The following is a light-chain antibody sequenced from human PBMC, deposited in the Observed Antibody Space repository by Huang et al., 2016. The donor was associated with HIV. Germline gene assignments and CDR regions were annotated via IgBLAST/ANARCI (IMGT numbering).Light chain of an antibody. V-gene: IGKV2D-29*01. CDR3: IESIQVPYT. J-gene: IGKJ2*01. Sequence: ETVMTQTPLSLSVTPGQPASISCQSSHSLRHGDGKNHLYWYLQKPGQPPHLLIYKVSVRFSWVSDRLSGCASVPDVTLNISRLAAEDGEVYCCIESIQVPYTFGQGTKLEIK. CDR2: KVS. CDR1: HSLRHGDGKNH.